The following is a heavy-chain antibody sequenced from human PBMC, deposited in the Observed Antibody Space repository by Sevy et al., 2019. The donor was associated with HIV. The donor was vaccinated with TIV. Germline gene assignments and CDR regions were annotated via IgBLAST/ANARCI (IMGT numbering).Heavy chain of an antibody. CDR3: VGENAWGRGYS. J-gene: IGHJ4*02. D-gene: IGHD1-26*01. CDR2: VDHTGNT. CDR1: GYSISSGYL. Sequence: SDTLSLTCTVSGYSISSGYLWGWIRQPPGKGLEWIGSVDHTGNTYYNPSLKSRVTTSVDTSKNQFSLRLSSVTAADTAVYYCVGENAWGRGYSWGQGTLVTVSS. V-gene: IGHV4-38-2*02.